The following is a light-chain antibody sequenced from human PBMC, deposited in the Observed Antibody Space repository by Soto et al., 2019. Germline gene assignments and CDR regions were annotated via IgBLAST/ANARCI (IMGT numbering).Light chain of an antibody. V-gene: IGLV1-36*01. Sequence: QSVLTQPPSVSGAPRQRVTISCSGSTSNIGNDAVNWYQQLPGKAPNLLIYYDDLLPSGVSDRCSGSKSGASASLSISGLQSEDEAGYYCAAWYDSLNSPGFGGGTMLTVL. CDR3: AAWYDSLNSPG. CDR1: TSNIGNDA. CDR2: YDD. J-gene: IGLJ2*01.